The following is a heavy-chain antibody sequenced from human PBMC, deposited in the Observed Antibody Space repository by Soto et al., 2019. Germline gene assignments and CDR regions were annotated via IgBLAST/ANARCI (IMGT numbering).Heavy chain of an antibody. D-gene: IGHD4-17*01. CDR2: IYYSGST. Sequence: QVQLQESGPGLVKPSETLSLTCTVSGGSVSSGSYYWSWIRQPPGKGLEWIGYIYYSGSTNYNPSLKRRVTIAADTSKNPFSLKRSAVTAADTAVYSSARGYYGGGAFHLWGQGTMVTVSS. CDR3: ARGYYGGGAFHL. V-gene: IGHV4-61*01. J-gene: IGHJ3*01. CDR1: GGSVSSGSYY.